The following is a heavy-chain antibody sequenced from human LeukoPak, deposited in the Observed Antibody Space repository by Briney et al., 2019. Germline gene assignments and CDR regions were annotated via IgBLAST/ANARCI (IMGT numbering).Heavy chain of an antibody. J-gene: IGHJ5*02. Sequence: PGGSLRLSCAASGFNFSSYAMSWVRQAPGKGLEWASAISGSGGSTYYADSVKGRFTISRDNSKNTLYLQMNSLRAEDTAVYYCAKDRSWGNANWFDPWGQGTLVTVSS. CDR3: AKDRSWGNANWFDP. CDR1: GFNFSSYA. D-gene: IGHD2-15*01. V-gene: IGHV3-23*01. CDR2: ISGSGGST.